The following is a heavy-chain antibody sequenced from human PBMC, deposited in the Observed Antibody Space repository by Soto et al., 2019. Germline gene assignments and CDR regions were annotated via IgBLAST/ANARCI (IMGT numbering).Heavy chain of an antibody. CDR2: IYWDDDK. V-gene: IGHV2-5*02. CDR3: VQSRCGGDCLQSYSSHSYYGLDV. J-gene: IGHJ6*02. Sequence: QITLKESGPTLVKPTQTLTLTCTFHGFSFSSIGEGVGWIRQPPGKALEWLALIYWDDDKRYSPSLKSRLTITKDTSKNQVVLTMTNMDPVDTATYYCVQSRCGGDCLQSYSSHSYYGLDVWGQGTTVTVSS. CDR1: GFSFSSIGEG. D-gene: IGHD2-21*02.